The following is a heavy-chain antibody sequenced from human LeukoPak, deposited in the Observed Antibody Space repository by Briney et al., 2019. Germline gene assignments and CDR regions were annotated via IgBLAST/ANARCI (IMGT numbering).Heavy chain of an antibody. D-gene: IGHD3-10*01. CDR1: GGSISSGSYY. CDR3: ARSAVIHYYYGSGSYYDYYYMDV. CDR2: IYTSGST. V-gene: IGHV4-61*02. Sequence: SETLSLTCTVSGGSISSGSYYWSWIRQPAGKGLEWIGRIYTSGSTNYNPSLKSRVTISVGTSKNQFSLKLSSVTAADTAVYYCARSAVIHYYYGSGSYYDYYYMDVWGKGTTVTVSS. J-gene: IGHJ6*03.